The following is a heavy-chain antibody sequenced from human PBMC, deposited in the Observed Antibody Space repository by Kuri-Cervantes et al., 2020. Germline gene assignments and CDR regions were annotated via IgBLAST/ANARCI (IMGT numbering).Heavy chain of an antibody. Sequence: SGPTLVKPTETLTLTCTVSVFSLSNARMGVSWIRQPPGKALEWLAHIFSNDEKSYSTSLKSRLTISKDTSKSQVVRTMTNMDPVDTATYYCAHLLSYDILTGGLYGMDVWGQGTTVTVSS. D-gene: IGHD3-9*01. CDR2: IFSNDEK. V-gene: IGHV2-26*01. CDR3: AHLLSYDILTGGLYGMDV. J-gene: IGHJ6*02. CDR1: VFSLSNARMG.